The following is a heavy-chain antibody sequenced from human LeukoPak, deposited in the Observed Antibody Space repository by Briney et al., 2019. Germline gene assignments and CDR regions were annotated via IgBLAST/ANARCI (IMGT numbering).Heavy chain of an antibody. CDR1: VYTLTDFG. D-gene: IGHD3-16*01. CDR2: FDREDGET. J-gene: IGHJ3*01. CDR3: VTVNADWGSTSDAFNF. Sequence: ASVKLSCVVSVYTLTDFGMHWVRQAPGKGLEWMGSFDREDGETICAQRFQGRVTMTEDTSTDTAYMELTSLRSEDPAMYYCVTVNADWGSTSDAFNFWGQGTMVTVSS. V-gene: IGHV1-24*01.